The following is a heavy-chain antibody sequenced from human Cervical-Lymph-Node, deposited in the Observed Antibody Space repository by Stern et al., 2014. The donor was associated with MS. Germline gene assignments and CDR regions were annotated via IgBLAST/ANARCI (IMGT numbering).Heavy chain of an antibody. CDR1: GGTFSSYT. CDR2: IIPILGIA. D-gene: IGHD3-16*01. V-gene: IGHV1-69*02. J-gene: IGHJ4*02. Sequence: QVQLVQSGAEVKKPRSSVKVSCKASGGTFSSYTISWVRQAPRQGLEWMGRIIPILGIANYAQKFQGRVTITADKSTSTAYMELSSLRSEDTAVYYCASWSRLRLGESYYFDYWGQGTLVTVSS. CDR3: ASWSRLRLGESYYFDY.